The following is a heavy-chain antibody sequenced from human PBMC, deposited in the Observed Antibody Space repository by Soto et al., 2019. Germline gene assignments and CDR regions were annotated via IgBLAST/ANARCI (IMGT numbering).Heavy chain of an antibody. D-gene: IGHD1-7*01. CDR3: ARDFPYRPNYFDP. J-gene: IGHJ5*02. Sequence: GASVKVSCKASAYTFSSYGITWVRQAPGQGLEWMGWISAYNGDTNYAQKLQGRVTMTTDTSTSTAYMELRSLRSDDTAVYYCARDFPYRPNYFDPCGQGTLVTVSS. CDR1: AYTFSSYG. V-gene: IGHV1-18*01. CDR2: ISAYNGDT.